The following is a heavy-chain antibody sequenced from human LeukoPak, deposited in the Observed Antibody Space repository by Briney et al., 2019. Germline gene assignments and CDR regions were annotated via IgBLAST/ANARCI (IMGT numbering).Heavy chain of an antibody. CDR2: ISGTSSYT. CDR3: ARGGGYCGGDCYGIDY. J-gene: IGHJ4*02. D-gene: IGHD2-21*01. Sequence: GGSLRLSCAASGFTFSSYTMKWVRQAPGKGLEWVSSISGTSSYTYYGDSVQGRFTVSRDNAKNSLYLQMNSLKAEDTAVYYCARGGGYCGGDCYGIDYWGQGALVTVSS. CDR1: GFTFSSYT. V-gene: IGHV3-21*01.